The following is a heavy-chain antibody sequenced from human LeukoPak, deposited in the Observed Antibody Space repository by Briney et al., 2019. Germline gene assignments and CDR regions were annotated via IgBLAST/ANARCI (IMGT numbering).Heavy chain of an antibody. CDR1: GGSISSYY. J-gene: IGHJ4*02. D-gene: IGHD6-19*01. CDR3: ARGRIAVAGRGALDY. Sequence: SETLSLTCTVSGGSISSYYWSWIRQPPGKGLEWIGYIYYSGSTNYNPSLKSRVTISLDTSKNQFSLKLSSVTAADTAVYYCARGRIAVAGRGALDYWGQGTLVTVSS. CDR2: IYYSGST. V-gene: IGHV4-59*01.